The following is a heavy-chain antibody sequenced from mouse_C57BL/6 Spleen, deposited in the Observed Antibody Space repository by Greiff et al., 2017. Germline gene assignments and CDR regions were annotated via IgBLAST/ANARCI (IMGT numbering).Heavy chain of an antibody. D-gene: IGHD2-4*01. V-gene: IGHV3-6*01. CDR2: ISYDGSN. CDR1: GYSITSGYY. Sequence: ESGPGLVKPSQSLSLTCSVTGYSITSGYYWNWIRQFPGNKLEWMGYISYDGSNNYNPSLKNRISITRDTSKNQFFLKLNSVTTEDTATYYCARVSDYDVGWFAYWGQGTLVTVSA. J-gene: IGHJ3*01. CDR3: ARVSDYDVGWFAY.